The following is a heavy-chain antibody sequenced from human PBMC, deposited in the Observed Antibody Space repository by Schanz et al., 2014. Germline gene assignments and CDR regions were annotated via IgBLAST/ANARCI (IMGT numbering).Heavy chain of an antibody. V-gene: IGHV3-23*04. CDR2: ISASGDST. D-gene: IGHD3-10*01. CDR1: GFTFSSYV. CDR3: ARDRGFMVTHNDALDL. J-gene: IGHJ3*01. Sequence: EVQVVESGGGFVQPGGSLRLSCAASGFTFSSYVMNWVRQAPGRGLEWVSFISASGDSTSYADSVRGRFTISRDNSKNTLDLQMISLTSEDTAMYYCARDRGFMVTHNDALDLWGQGTMVSVSS.